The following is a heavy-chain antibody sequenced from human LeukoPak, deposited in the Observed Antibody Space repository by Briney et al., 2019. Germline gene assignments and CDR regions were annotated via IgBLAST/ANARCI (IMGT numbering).Heavy chain of an antibody. J-gene: IGHJ4*02. CDR3: TRHGSPDY. V-gene: IGHV3-73*01. CDR2: IRSKANSYAT. Sequence: PGGSLRLSCAASGFTFSGSAMHWVRQASGKGLEWVGRIRSKANSYATAYAASVKGRFTISRDDSKNTAYLQMNSLKTEDTAAYYCTRHGSPDYWGQGTLVTVSS. CDR1: GFTFSGSA. D-gene: IGHD2-15*01.